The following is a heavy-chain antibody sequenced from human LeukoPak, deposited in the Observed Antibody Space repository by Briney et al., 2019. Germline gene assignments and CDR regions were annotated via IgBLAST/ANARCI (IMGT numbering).Heavy chain of an antibody. V-gene: IGHV3-30*02. CDR2: VWYDGNDK. CDR1: GFTFSSYG. J-gene: IGHJ4*02. D-gene: IGHD3-10*01. CDR3: AKDPLQYGSGSYYFDY. Sequence: GGSLRLSCAASGFTFSSYGMHWVRQAPGNGLDWVAFVWYDGNDKYYADSVKGRFTISRDSSKNTLYLQMNSLRAEDTAVYYCAKDPLQYGSGSYYFDYWGQGTLVTVSS.